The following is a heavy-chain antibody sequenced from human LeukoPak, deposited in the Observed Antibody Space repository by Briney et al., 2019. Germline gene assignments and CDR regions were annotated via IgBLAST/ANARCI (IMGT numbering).Heavy chain of an antibody. D-gene: IGHD3-9*01. CDR1: GFTFSSYW. Sequence: GGSLRLSCAASGFTFSSYWMSWVRQAPGKGLEWVANIKQDGSEKYYVDSVKGRFTISRDNAKNSLYLQMNSLRAEDTAVYYCARDDILTGHYNWLDPWGQGTLVTVSS. CDR3: ARDDILTGHYNWLDP. J-gene: IGHJ5*02. V-gene: IGHV3-7*01. CDR2: IKQDGSEK.